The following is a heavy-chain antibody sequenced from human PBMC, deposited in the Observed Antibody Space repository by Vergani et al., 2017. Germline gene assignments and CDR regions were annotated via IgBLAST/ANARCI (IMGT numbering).Heavy chain of an antibody. CDR2: IYTSGST. D-gene: IGHD3-9*01. J-gene: IGHJ4*02. CDR1: GGSISSGSYY. V-gene: IGHV4-61*02. CDR3: ARDSGPSYDILTGILDY. Sequence: QVQLQESGPGLVKPSQTLSLTCTVSGGSISSGSYYWSWIRQPAGKGLEWIGRIYTSGSTNYNPSLKSRVTISVDTSKNQFSLKLSSVTAADTAVYYCARDSGPSYDILTGILDYWGQGTLVTVSS.